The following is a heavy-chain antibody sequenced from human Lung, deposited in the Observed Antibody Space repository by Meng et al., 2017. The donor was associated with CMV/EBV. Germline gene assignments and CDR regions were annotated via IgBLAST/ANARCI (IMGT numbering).Heavy chain of an antibody. J-gene: IGHJ3*02. V-gene: IGHV4-39*07. CDR1: GGSISSSSYY. CDR2: IYYSGST. D-gene: IGHD6-13*01. CDR3: ARDQVRAAAGIWEPDHAFDI. Sequence: SETLSLTCTVSGGSISSSSYYWGWIRQPPGKGLEWIGSIYYSGSTYYNPSLKSRVTISVDTSKNQFSLKLSSVTAADTAVYYCARDQVRAAAGIWEPDHAFDIWGQGTMVT.